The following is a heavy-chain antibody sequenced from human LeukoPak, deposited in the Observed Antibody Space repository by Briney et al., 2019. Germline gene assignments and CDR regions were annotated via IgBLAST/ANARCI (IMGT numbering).Heavy chain of an antibody. CDR2: IDPDSGGT. D-gene: IGHD3-22*01. V-gene: IGHV1-2*02. CDR1: GYTFTAYY. CDR3: VREYYDTSGTKYAFDI. Sequence: ASVKVSCKASGYTFTAYYVHWVRQAPGQGLEWMGCIDPDSGGTKSAQKFQGRVTVTRDTSISTASMELSRLRSDDTAVYYCVREYYDTSGTKYAFDIWGQGTMVTVSS. J-gene: IGHJ3*02.